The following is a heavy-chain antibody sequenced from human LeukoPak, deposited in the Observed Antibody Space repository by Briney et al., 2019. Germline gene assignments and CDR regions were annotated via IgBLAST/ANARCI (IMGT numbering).Heavy chain of an antibody. CDR2: ISGSGGST. Sequence: GGSLRLSCAASGFTFSSYGMSWVRQAPGKGLEWVSAISGSGGSTYYADSVKGRFTISRDNSKNTLYLQMNSLGAEDTAVYYCAKVGREITFGGVIVISYFDYWGQGTLVTVSS. J-gene: IGHJ4*02. CDR3: AKVGREITFGGVIVISYFDY. D-gene: IGHD3-16*02. V-gene: IGHV3-23*01. CDR1: GFTFSSYG.